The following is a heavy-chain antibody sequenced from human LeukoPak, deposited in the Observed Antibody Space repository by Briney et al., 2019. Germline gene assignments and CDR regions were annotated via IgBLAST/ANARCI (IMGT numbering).Heavy chain of an antibody. CDR1: GFIFSTYA. J-gene: IGHJ4*02. V-gene: IGHV3-23*01. D-gene: IGHD6-13*01. Sequence: VQPGGSLRLSCAASGFIFSTYAMSWVRQAPGKGLEWVSSISNSGSNTYYADSVKGRFTISRDNSKNTLYLQMNSLRAEDTAVYYCAKGSDASIWSLDPYYFDYWGQGTLVTVPS. CDR2: ISNSGSNT. CDR3: AKGSDASIWSLDPYYFDY.